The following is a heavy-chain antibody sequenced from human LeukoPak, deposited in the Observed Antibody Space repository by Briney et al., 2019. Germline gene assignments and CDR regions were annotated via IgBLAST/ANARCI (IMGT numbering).Heavy chain of an antibody. D-gene: IGHD6-19*01. J-gene: IGHJ4*02. CDR1: GGSISSGSYY. CDR2: IYTSGST. V-gene: IGHV4-61*02. CDR3: ARSLGWYVVY. Sequence: PSETLSLTCTVSGGSISSGSYYWRWIRQPAGKGREWIGRIYTSGSTNYNPSLKSRVTISVDTSKNQFSLKLSSVTAADTAVYYCARSLGWYVVYWGQGTLVTVSS.